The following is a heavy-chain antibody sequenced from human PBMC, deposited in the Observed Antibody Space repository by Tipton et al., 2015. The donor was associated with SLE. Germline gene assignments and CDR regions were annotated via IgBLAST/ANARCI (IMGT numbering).Heavy chain of an antibody. CDR2: IYYSGST. J-gene: IGHJ3*02. CDR3: ARALLEDSNGAFDI. Sequence: TLSLTCTVSGGSISSHYWSWIRQPPGKGLEWIGYIYYSGSTNYNPSLKSRVTISVDTSKNQFSLKLSSVTAADTAVYYCARALLEDSNGAFDIWGQGTMVTVSS. D-gene: IGHD2-21*01. V-gene: IGHV4-59*11. CDR1: GGSISSHY.